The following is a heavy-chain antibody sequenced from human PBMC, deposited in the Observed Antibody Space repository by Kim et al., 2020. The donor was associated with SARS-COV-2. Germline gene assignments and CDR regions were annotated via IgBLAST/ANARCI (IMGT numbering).Heavy chain of an antibody. J-gene: IGHJ4*02. V-gene: IGHV3-15*01. Sequence: GGSLRLSCAASGLTFSNVWMSWARQAPGKGLEWVGHIQPKSDGGAINYAAPVKGRFTISRDDSKNTLHLQMNSLKTEDTAVYYCCGGFLGYWGQGTLVTVSS. CDR1: GLTFSNVW. CDR2: IQPKSDGGAI. D-gene: IGHD1-26*01. CDR3: CGGFLGY.